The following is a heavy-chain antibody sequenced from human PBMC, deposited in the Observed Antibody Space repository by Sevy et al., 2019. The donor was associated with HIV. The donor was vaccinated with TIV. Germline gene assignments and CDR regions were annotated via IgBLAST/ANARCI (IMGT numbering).Heavy chain of an antibody. CDR3: AKERGSSGRAGCLDP. Sequence: GGSLRLSCAASGFTFSTSPMHWVRQAPGNGLEWMAVVSPDGMGKTYADSVEGRFTISRDNAEGRLYLQMNSLRVEDTAVYYCAKERGSSGRAGCLDPWGQGTLVTVSS. J-gene: IGHJ5*02. CDR2: VSPDGMGK. V-gene: IGHV3-30*04. CDR1: GFTFSTSP. D-gene: IGHD3-22*01.